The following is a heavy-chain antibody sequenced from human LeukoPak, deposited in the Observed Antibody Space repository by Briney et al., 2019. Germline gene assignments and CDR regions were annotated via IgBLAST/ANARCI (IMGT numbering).Heavy chain of an antibody. CDR1: GFTFTTYA. V-gene: IGHV3-23*01. D-gene: IGHD6-13*01. CDR3: AKTPRYSSSWQFDY. Sequence: GGSLRLSCAASGFTFTTYAMSWVRQAPGKGLEWVSAISGSGGSTYYADSVKGRFTISRDNSKNTLYLQMNSLRAEDTAVYYCAKTPRYSSSWQFDYWGQGTLVTVSS. CDR2: ISGSGGST. J-gene: IGHJ4*02.